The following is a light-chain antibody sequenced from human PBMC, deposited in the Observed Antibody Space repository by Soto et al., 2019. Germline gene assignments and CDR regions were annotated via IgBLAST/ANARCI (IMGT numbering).Light chain of an antibody. CDR1: SGSVSTSYY. CDR2: NTN. Sequence: QAVVTQEPSLSVSPGGTVTLTCGLSSGSVSTSYYPSWYQLTPGQTPRTLIHNTNIRSSGVPDRFSGSILGNKAALTITGAQADDESHYYCILYMGSGIWVFGGGTQLTVL. V-gene: IGLV8-61*01. CDR3: ILYMGSGIWV. J-gene: IGLJ3*02.